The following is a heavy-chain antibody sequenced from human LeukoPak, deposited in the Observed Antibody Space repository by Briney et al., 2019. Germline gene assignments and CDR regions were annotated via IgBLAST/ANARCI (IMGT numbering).Heavy chain of an antibody. CDR3: ARETYRYFDY. Sequence: VASVKVSCKASGYSFTNYALNWVRQAPGQGLEWMGWINTNTGNPTYAQGFTGRFVFSLDSSVTTSYLQISSLKAEDTAVYYCARETYRYFDYWGQGTLVTVSS. V-gene: IGHV7-4-1*02. CDR1: GYSFTNYA. D-gene: IGHD3-16*01. CDR2: INTNTGNP. J-gene: IGHJ4*02.